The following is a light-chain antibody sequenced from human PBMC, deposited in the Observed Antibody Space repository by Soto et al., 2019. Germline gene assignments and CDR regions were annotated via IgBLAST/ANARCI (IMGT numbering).Light chain of an antibody. Sequence: DIQMTQSPSTLSASVGDRVTITCRASQTVSSWLAWYQQKSGKAPKLLIYKTSNLQSGVPPRFSGSGSGTEFTLSISSLQPDDFETYYCQQYNGYPWTFGQGTRVEIK. CDR2: KTS. J-gene: IGKJ1*01. CDR3: QQYNGYPWT. CDR1: QTVSSW. V-gene: IGKV1-5*03.